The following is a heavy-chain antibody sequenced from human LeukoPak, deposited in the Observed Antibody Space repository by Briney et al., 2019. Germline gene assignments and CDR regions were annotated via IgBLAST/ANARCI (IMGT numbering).Heavy chain of an antibody. J-gene: IGHJ6*03. V-gene: IGHV1-2*02. CDR1: GYTFTGYY. D-gene: IGHD1-1*01. CDR3: ARDKQLDWAHYYYSYMDV. Sequence: ASVKVSCKASGYTFTGYYMHWVRQAPGQGLQWMGWINPNGGDTNYAQKFQGRVTMTRDTSISTAYMELSRLRSDDTAVYYCARDKQLDWAHYYYSYMDVWGKGTTVTVSS. CDR2: INPNGGDT.